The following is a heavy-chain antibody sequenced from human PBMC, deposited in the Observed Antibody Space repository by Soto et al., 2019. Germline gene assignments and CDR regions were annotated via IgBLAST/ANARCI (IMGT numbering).Heavy chain of an antibody. V-gene: IGHV4-30-2*03. Sequence: KTSETLSLTCSVSGGSVNSGGYSWSWIRQPPGKGLEWIGFISPSGSPAYNPSLKSRATISVDTSKNQFSLKLSSVTAADTAVYYCARHSGPSIQLWVYFDYWGQGTLVTVSS. D-gene: IGHD5-18*01. CDR2: ISPSGSP. J-gene: IGHJ4*02. CDR3: ARHSGPSIQLWVYFDY. CDR1: GGSVNSGGYS.